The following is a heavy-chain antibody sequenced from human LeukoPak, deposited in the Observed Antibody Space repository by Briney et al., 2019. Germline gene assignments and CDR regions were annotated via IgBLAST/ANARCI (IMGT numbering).Heavy chain of an antibody. CDR3: ARPLSVTGAFDI. CDR2: INHSGST. D-gene: IGHD4-17*01. J-gene: IGHJ3*02. Sequence: PSETLSLTCAVYGGSFSGYYWSWIRQPPGKGLEWIGEINHSGSTNYNPSLKSRVTISVDTSKNQVYLKLSSVTAADTAVYYCARPLSVTGAFDIWGQGTVVTVSS. V-gene: IGHV4-34*01. CDR1: GGSFSGYY.